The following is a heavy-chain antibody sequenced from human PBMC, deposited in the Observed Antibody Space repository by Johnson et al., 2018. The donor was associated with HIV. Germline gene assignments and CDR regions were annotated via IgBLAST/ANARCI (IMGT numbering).Heavy chain of an antibody. Sequence: VQLVESGGGLVQPGRSLRLSCAASGFTFDDYAMHWVRQAPGKGLEWVSGISWNSGSIGYADSVKGRFTISRDNAKNSLYLQMNSLRAEDTALYYCAKVHSGQLVGYAFDIWGQGTMVTVS. D-gene: IGHD1-26*01. CDR3: AKVHSGQLVGYAFDI. J-gene: IGHJ3*02. V-gene: IGHV3-9*01. CDR1: GFTFDDYA. CDR2: ISWNSGSI.